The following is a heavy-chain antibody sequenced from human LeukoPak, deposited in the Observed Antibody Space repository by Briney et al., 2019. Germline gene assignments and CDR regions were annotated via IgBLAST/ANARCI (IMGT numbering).Heavy chain of an antibody. Sequence: SETLSLTCTVSGGSISSYYWSWIRQPPGKGLEWIGYIYTSGSTNYNPSLKSRVTMSVDTSKNQFSLKLSSVTAADTAVYYCARANSPAPYYYYMDVWGKGTTVTVSS. J-gene: IGHJ6*03. CDR2: IYTSGST. CDR1: GGSISSYY. CDR3: ARANSPAPYYYYMDV. D-gene: IGHD2-21*01. V-gene: IGHV4-4*09.